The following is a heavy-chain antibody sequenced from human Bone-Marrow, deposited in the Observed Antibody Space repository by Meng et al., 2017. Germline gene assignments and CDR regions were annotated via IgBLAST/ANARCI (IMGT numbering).Heavy chain of an antibody. CDR2: IYHSGTA. V-gene: IGHV4-30-2*01. CDR1: GGSISCGNYP. CDR3: ARGDGYNRYFDY. D-gene: IGHD5-24*01. J-gene: IGHJ4*02. Sequence: LKDSRSGLLETSPSLSPPYPVSGGSISCGNYPWSWIRQPPGQGLESIGYIYHSGTAYYTPSLESRVTISVARSKNQFSLKLSSVTAADTAVYYCARGDGYNRYFDYWGQGTLVTVFS.